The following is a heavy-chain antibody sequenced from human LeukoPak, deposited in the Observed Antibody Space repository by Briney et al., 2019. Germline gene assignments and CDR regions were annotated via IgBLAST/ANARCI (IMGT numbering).Heavy chain of an antibody. CDR3: ASGTTVPNFAY. D-gene: IGHD4-17*01. V-gene: IGHV4-39*07. CDR2: IYYSGST. J-gene: IGHJ4*02. Sequence: PSETLSLTCTVSGGSISSSSYYWGWIRQPPGKGLEWIGSIYYSGSTYYNPSLKSRVTISVDTSKNQFSLKLSSVTAADTAVYYCASGTTVPNFAYWGQGTLVTVSS. CDR1: GGSISSSSYY.